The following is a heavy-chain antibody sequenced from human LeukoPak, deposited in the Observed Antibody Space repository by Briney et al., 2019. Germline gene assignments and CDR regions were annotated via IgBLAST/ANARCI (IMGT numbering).Heavy chain of an antibody. CDR3: AKKEKELHASFDY. Sequence: SAISGSGGSTYYADSVKGRFTISRDNSKNTLYLQMNSLRAEDTAVYYCAKKEKELHASFDYWGQGTLVTVSS. D-gene: IGHD1-26*01. V-gene: IGHV3-23*01. J-gene: IGHJ4*02. CDR2: ISGSGGST.